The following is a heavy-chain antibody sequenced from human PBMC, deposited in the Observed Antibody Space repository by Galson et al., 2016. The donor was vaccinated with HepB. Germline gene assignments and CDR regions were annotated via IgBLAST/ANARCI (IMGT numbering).Heavy chain of an antibody. CDR1: GTSISSDDYY. Sequence: ETLSLTCTVSGTSISSDDYYWAWIRQPPGKGLEWIGSTSYRGSTYYTSPLKIRVTMSIDTSRNLLSLKLTSVTAADTSMYFCARHSGPGRWDVSYFFDFWGQGSLVTVSS. CDR3: ARHSGPGRWDVSYFFDF. D-gene: IGHD5-12*01. J-gene: IGHJ4*02. V-gene: IGHV4-39*01. CDR2: TSYRGST.